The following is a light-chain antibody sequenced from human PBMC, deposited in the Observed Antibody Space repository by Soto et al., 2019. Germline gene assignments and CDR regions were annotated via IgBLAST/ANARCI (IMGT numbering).Light chain of an antibody. CDR2: DVS. Sequence: QSDRNQPRSVSGAPGQSVTISCTGTSSDVGGYNYVSWYQQHPGKAPKLMIYDVSKRPSGVPDRFSGSKSGNTASLTISGLQAEDEADYYCCSYAGSYVFGTGTKVTVL. CDR1: SSDVGGYNY. V-gene: IGLV2-11*01. CDR3: CSYAGSYV. J-gene: IGLJ1*01.